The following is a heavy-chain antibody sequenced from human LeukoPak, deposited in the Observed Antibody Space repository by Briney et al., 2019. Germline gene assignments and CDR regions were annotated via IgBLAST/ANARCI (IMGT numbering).Heavy chain of an antibody. CDR3: AGGVVVPAAIPARNWFDP. CDR2: IYTSGST. D-gene: IGHD2-2*01. CDR1: GGSISSYY. Sequence: SETLSLTCTVSGGSISSYYWSWIRQPAGKGLEWIGRIYTSGSTNYNPSLKSRVTMSVDTSKNQFSLKLSSVTAADTAVYYCAGGVVVPAAIPARNWFDPWGQGTLVTVSS. J-gene: IGHJ5*02. V-gene: IGHV4-4*07.